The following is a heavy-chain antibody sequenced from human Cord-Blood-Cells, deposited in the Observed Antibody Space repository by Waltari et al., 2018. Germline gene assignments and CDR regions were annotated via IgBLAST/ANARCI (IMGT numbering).Heavy chain of an antibody. CDR2: IYTSVST. J-gene: IGHJ2*01. CDR1: GGSISSGSYY. D-gene: IGHD1-20*01. V-gene: IGHV4-61*09. Sequence: QVQLQESGPGLVKPSQTLSLTCTVSGGSISSGSYYWSWIRPPAGKGLEWIGYIYTSVSTNYNPSPKSRVTISVDTSKNQFSLKLSSVTAADTAVYYCARDITGAYWYFDLWGRGTLVTVSS. CDR3: ARDITGAYWYFDL.